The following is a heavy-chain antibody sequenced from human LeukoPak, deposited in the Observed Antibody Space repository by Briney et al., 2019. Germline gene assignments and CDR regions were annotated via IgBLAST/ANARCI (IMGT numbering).Heavy chain of an antibody. V-gene: IGHV3-48*03. CDR3: AKGSFSGWGHLDC. Sequence: GGSLRLSCAASEFTFSSYEMNWVRQAPGKGLEWVSYISSSGDTIYYADSVKGRFTISRDNAKNSLYLQMNSLRAEDTAIYYCAKGSFSGWGHLDCWGQGALVTVSS. CDR2: ISSSGDTI. J-gene: IGHJ4*02. CDR1: EFTFSSYE. D-gene: IGHD6-19*01.